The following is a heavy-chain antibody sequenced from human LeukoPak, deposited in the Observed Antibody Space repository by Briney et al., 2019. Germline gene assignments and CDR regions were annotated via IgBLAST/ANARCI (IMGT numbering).Heavy chain of an antibody. CDR3: ARADRTSWFDY. V-gene: IGHV3-48*04. J-gene: IGHJ4*02. Sequence: PGGSLRLSCAASGFTFSSYALSWVRQAQGKGLEWVSYISNSGSSTKYADSVKGRFTISRDNAKNSLSLQMNSVRPEDTAVYYCARADRTSWFDYWGQGTLVTVSS. CDR1: GFTFSSYA. CDR2: ISNSGSST. D-gene: IGHD2-2*01.